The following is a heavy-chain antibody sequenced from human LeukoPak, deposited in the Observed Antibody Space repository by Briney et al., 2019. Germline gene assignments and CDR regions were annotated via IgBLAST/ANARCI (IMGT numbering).Heavy chain of an antibody. Sequence: GGSLRLSCAASGFTFSGHAMHWVRQAPGKGLEWVAVISYDGSNKNYVDSVKGRFTVSRDNYKHTLDLKMHSLRAEDPAVYYCERDMSGRYQIDYWGQGPLARVSS. J-gene: IGHJ4*02. CDR1: GFTFSGHA. V-gene: IGHV3-30-3*01. CDR2: ISYDGSNK. D-gene: IGHD1-26*01. CDR3: ERDMSGRYQIDY.